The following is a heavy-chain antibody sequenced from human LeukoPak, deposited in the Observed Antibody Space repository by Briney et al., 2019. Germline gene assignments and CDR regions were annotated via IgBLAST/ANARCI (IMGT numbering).Heavy chain of an antibody. Sequence: GASVKVSCKASGYIFTDYYMHWVRQAPGQELGWMGRINPNSGGTNYAQKFQGRVTMTRDTSISTAYTELSSLRSEDTATYYCARGQRWLQPGFDYWGQGTLVTVSS. CDR2: INPNSGGT. V-gene: IGHV1/OR15-1*01. J-gene: IGHJ4*02. CDR1: GYIFTDYY. D-gene: IGHD5-24*01. CDR3: ARGQRWLQPGFDY.